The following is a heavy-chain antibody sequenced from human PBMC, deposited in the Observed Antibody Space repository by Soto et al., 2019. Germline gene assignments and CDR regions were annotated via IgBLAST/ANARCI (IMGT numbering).Heavy chain of an antibody. V-gene: IGHV4-59*01. Sequence: GKGLEWIGYIYYSGSTNYNPSLKSRVTISVDTSKNQFSLKLSSVTAADTAVYYCARARVFFFQAEDSIRATVPVSAFLLNRSSDL. D-gene: IGHD1-26*01. J-gene: IGHJ2*01. CDR3: ARARVFFFQAEDSIRATVPVSAFLLNRSSDL. CDR2: IYYSGST.